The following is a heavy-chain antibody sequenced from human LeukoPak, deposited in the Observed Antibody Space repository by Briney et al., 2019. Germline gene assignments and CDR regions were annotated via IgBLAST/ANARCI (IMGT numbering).Heavy chain of an antibody. J-gene: IGHJ4*02. Sequence: PGGSLRLSCVASGFTFNNYAMSWVRQAPGKGLEWVSANGGSGGSKYYADSVKGRFTISRDNSKNTLYLQMNSLRAEDTAVYYCARDLPGRAVTWGQGTLVTVSS. CDR3: ARDLPGRAVT. V-gene: IGHV3-23*01. D-gene: IGHD4-17*01. CDR2: NGGSGGSK. CDR1: GFTFNNYA.